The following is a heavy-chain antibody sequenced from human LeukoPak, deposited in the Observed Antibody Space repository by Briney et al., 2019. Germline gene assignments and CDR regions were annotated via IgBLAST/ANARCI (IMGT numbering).Heavy chain of an antibody. J-gene: IGHJ4*02. V-gene: IGHV4-39*02. D-gene: IGHD5-18*01. CDR2: IYYSGGT. CDR1: GGSVSSSSYL. Sequence: SETLSLTCTVSGGSVSSSSYLWGWIRQPPGKGLEWIGSIYYSGGTYYNPSLKSRVSISVDTSKNHFSLKLTSVTAADTAVYYCARIVGYSYGYSDYWGQGTLVTVSS. CDR3: ARIVGYSYGYSDY.